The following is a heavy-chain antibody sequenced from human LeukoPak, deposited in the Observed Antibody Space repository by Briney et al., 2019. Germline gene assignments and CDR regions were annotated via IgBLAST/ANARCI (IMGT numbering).Heavy chain of an antibody. Sequence: ASVKVSCKASGYTFTSYGISWVRQAPGQGLEWMGWISAYNGNTNYAQKLQGRVTMTTDTSTSTAYMELRSLRSDDTAVYYCARTFIDIVVVPAAKQPGAPDYYYYGMDVWGQGTTVTVSS. J-gene: IGHJ6*02. CDR2: ISAYNGNT. CDR1: GYTFTSYG. V-gene: IGHV1-18*01. CDR3: ARTFIDIVVVPAAKQPGAPDYYYYGMDV. D-gene: IGHD2-2*01.